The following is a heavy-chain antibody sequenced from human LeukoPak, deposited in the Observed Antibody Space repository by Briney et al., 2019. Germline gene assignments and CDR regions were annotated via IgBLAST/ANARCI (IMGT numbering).Heavy chain of an antibody. J-gene: IGHJ3*02. CDR2: IYSGGAT. CDR3: ATFYGGNSRGAFDI. Sequence: GGSLRLSCAASGFTVISTYMSWVRQAPGKGLEWVSIIYSGGATYYAASVKGRFTISRDNSKNTLYLQMNSLRAEDTAVYYRATFYGGNSRGAFDIWGQGTMVTVSS. D-gene: IGHD4-23*01. CDR1: GFTVISTY. V-gene: IGHV3-53*01.